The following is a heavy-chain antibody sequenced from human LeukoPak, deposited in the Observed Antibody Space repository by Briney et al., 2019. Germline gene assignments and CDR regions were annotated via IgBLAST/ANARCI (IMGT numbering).Heavy chain of an antibody. J-gene: IGHJ4*02. V-gene: IGHV4-34*01. CDR2: INHSGST. D-gene: IGHD3-22*01. CDR1: GFTFSSYA. Sequence: KTGGSLRLSCAASGFTFSSYAMSWVRQPPGKGLEWIGEINHSGSTNYNPSLKSRVTISVDTSKNQFSLKLSSVTAADTAVYYCARGRGGLKYYYDSSGYYPRYYFDYWGQGTLVTVSS. CDR3: ARGRGGLKYYYDSSGYYPRYYFDY.